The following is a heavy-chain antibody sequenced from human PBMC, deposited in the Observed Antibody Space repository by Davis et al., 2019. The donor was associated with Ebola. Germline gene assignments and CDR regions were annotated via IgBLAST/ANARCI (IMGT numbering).Heavy chain of an antibody. D-gene: IGHD3-22*01. Sequence: SVKVSCKASGGTFSSYAISWVRQAPGQGLDWMGGIIPVFGIPKYAQKFQGRVTITADESTSTAYMELSSLRSEDTAVYYCARDSYSDGSGYFFEQSHWGQGTLVTVSS. CDR1: GGTFSSYA. CDR3: ARDSYSDGSGYFFEQSH. CDR2: IIPVFGIP. J-gene: IGHJ4*02. V-gene: IGHV1-69*13.